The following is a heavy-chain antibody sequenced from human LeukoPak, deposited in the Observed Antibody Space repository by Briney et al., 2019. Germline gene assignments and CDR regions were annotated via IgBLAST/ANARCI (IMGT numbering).Heavy chain of an antibody. V-gene: IGHV3-30*03. CDR2: ISYDGSNK. Sequence: GGSLRLSCAASGFTFSSYGMHWVRQAPGKGLEWVAVISYDGSNKYYADSVEGRFTISRDNSKNTLYLQMNSLRAEDTAVYYCARSDYGDPYGMDVWGQGTTVTVSS. CDR3: ARSDYGDPYGMDV. D-gene: IGHD4-17*01. CDR1: GFTFSSYG. J-gene: IGHJ6*02.